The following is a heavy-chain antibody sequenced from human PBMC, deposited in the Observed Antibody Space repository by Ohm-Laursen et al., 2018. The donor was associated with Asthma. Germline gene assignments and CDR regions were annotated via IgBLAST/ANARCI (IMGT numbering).Heavy chain of an antibody. Sequence: SVKVSCKASGGTFSSYAISWVRQAPGQGLEWMGGIIPIFGTANYAQKFQGRVTITADESTSTAYMELSSLRSEDTAVYYCARDLVGATLGFDIWSQGTMVTVSS. J-gene: IGHJ3*02. V-gene: IGHV1-69*13. D-gene: IGHD1-26*01. CDR3: ARDLVGATLGFDI. CDR1: GGTFSSYA. CDR2: IIPIFGTA.